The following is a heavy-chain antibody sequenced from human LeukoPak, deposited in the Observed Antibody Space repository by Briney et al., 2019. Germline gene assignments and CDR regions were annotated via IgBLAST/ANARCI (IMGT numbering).Heavy chain of an antibody. Sequence: GGSLRLSCAASGFTFSSYEMHWVREAPGKGLEGVSYISSSGSTIYYADSVKGRFTISRDNAKNSLYLQMNILRAEDTAVYYCARDYGGSSPFDYWGQGTLVTVSS. V-gene: IGHV3-48*03. D-gene: IGHD4-23*01. CDR2: ISSSGSTI. J-gene: IGHJ4*02. CDR3: ARDYGGSSPFDY. CDR1: GFTFSSYE.